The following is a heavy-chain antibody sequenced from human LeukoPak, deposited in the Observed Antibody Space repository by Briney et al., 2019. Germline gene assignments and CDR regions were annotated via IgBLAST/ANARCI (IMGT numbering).Heavy chain of an antibody. Sequence: GGSLRLSCAASGFTFSSYTMYWVRQAPGKGLEWVSSISIFSNYIYYADSVKGRFTISRENAKNSLYLQMDSLRAEDTAVYYCARPGGYYFDSWGQGTLVTVSS. CDR3: ARPGGYYFDS. J-gene: IGHJ4*02. D-gene: IGHD5-12*01. CDR2: ISIFSNYI. CDR1: GFTFSSYT. V-gene: IGHV3-21*01.